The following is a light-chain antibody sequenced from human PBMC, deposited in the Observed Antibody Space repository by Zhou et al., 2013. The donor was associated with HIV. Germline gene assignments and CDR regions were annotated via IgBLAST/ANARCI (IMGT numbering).Light chain of an antibody. CDR3: QQYNNYPYT. V-gene: IGKV1-5*03. CDR2: KAS. Sequence: DIQMTQSPSTLSASVGDRVTITCRASQRINTWLAWYQQKPGKAPKLLIYKASTLESGVPSTFSGSGSGTEFALTISSLQPDDVATYYCQQYNNYPYTFGPGDRSWRIK. CDR1: QRINTW. J-gene: IGKJ2*01.